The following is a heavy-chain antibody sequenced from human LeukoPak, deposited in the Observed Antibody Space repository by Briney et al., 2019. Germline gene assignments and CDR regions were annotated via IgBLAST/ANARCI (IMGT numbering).Heavy chain of an antibody. CDR1: GYSFTSYW. J-gene: IGHJ4*02. CDR3: ARLRGGYPFDY. CDR2: INPSDSDT. V-gene: IGHV5-51*01. D-gene: IGHD3-22*01. Sequence: GESLKISCQASGYSFTSYWIGWVRQMPGKGLEWMGIINPSDSDTRYRPSFQGQVTISVDKSISTAYLQWSSLKASDTAMYYCARLRGGYPFDYWGQGTLVTVSS.